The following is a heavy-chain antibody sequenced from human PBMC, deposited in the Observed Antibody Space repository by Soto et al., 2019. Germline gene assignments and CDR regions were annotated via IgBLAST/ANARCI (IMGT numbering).Heavy chain of an antibody. J-gene: IGHJ4*02. Sequence: QVQLVQSGAEEKKPGASVKVSCKASGYTFTGYAMHWVRQAPGQGLEWMGWINACNGNTKYSQKFQGRVTLTRDTTASTAYMELSSLRSEDTAVYYCATAGAVAADFDYWGQGTLVTVSS. D-gene: IGHD6-19*01. CDR1: GYTFTGYA. V-gene: IGHV1-3*05. CDR2: INACNGNT. CDR3: ATAGAVAADFDY.